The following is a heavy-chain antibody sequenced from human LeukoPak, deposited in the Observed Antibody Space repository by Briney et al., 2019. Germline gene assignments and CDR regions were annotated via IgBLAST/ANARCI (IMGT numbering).Heavy chain of an antibody. CDR1: GYTFTDYY. Sequence: AAVKVSCKASGYTFTDYYMHWVRQAPGQGLEWMGWINPNSGGTHYAQRFQARVTMTRDTSISTAYMDLSRLTSDDTAVYYCARGPDDILTAYYNFFFDLWGRGTLVTVSS. J-gene: IGHJ2*01. V-gene: IGHV1-2*02. CDR2: INPNSGGT. D-gene: IGHD3-9*01. CDR3: ARGPDDILTAYYNFFFDL.